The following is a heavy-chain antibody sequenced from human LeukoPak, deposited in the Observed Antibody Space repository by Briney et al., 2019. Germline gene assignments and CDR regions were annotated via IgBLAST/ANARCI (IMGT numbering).Heavy chain of an antibody. CDR3: AREQTVDTAMVPWDAFDI. CDR1: GGSISDYY. J-gene: IGHJ3*02. CDR2: IYTTGST. Sequence: SETLSLTCTVSGGSISDYYWSWLRQPAGKGLEWIGRIYTTGSTDYNPSLKSRVTMSVDTSKNQFSLKLSSVTAADTAVYYCAREQTVDTAMVPWDAFDIWGQGTMVTVSS. V-gene: IGHV4-4*07. D-gene: IGHD5-18*01.